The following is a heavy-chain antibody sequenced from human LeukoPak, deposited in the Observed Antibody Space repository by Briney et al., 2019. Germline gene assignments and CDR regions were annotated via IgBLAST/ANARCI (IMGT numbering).Heavy chain of an antibody. CDR2: INHSGNT. J-gene: IGHJ1*01. Sequence: SETLSLTCTVSGGSISSSSYYWGWIRQPPGKGLEWIGEINHSGNTNYNPSLKSRVTISVDTSKNQLSLKLSSVTAADTAVYYCARGQNWYYYDSSGSAAEYFQHWGQGTLVTVSS. D-gene: IGHD3-22*01. V-gene: IGHV4-39*07. CDR1: GGSISSSSYY. CDR3: ARGQNWYYYDSSGSAAEYFQH.